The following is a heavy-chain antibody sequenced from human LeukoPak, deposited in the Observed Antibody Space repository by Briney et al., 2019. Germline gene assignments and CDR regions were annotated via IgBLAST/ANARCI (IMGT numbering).Heavy chain of an antibody. J-gene: IGHJ4*02. CDR1: GFTFSSYS. D-gene: IGHD2-21*02. Sequence: GESLRLSCAASGFTFSSYSLNWVRQAPGKGLEWVSSISSSSSYIYYADPVKGRFTISRDNANNSLYLQMNSLRAQDTAVYYCARENVVVTADLHFDYWGQGTLVTVSS. CDR2: ISSSSSYI. V-gene: IGHV3-21*01. CDR3: ARENVVVTADLHFDY.